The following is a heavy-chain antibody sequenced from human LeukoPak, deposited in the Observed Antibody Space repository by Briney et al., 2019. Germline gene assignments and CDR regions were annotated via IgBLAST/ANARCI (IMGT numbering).Heavy chain of an antibody. V-gene: IGHV1-24*01. CDR2: FDPEDGET. D-gene: IGHD3-3*01. Sequence: ASVTVSCTVSGYTLTELSMHWVRQAPGKGLEWMGGFDPEDGETIYAQKFQGRVTMTEDTSTDTAYMELSSLRSEDTAVYYCATDLGYDFWSGYYTDYWGQGTLVTVSS. J-gene: IGHJ4*02. CDR3: ATDLGYDFWSGYYTDY. CDR1: GYTLTELS.